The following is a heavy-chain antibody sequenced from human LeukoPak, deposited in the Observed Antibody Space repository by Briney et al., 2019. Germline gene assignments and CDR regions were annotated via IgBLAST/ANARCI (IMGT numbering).Heavy chain of an antibody. CDR2: IRSKTNSYAT. D-gene: IGHD1-1*01. Sequence: GGSLRLSCAASGFTFSGSAMHWVRQASGKGLEWVGSIRSKTNSYATSYAASVKGRFALSRDDSKNTAYLQMNSLKTEDTAVYYCTRYNVGFESWGQGTLVTVSS. CDR3: TRYNVGFES. CDR1: GFTFSGSA. J-gene: IGHJ4*02. V-gene: IGHV3-73*01.